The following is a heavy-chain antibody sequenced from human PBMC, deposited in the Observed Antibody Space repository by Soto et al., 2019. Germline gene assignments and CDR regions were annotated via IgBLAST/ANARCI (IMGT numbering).Heavy chain of an antibody. CDR3: AKGGGEGRQLLGAGPLYYYYYYMDV. D-gene: IGHD2-2*01. Sequence: GGSLRLSCAASGFTFSSYAMSWVRQAPGKGLEWVSAISGSGGSTYYADSVKGRFTISRDNSKNTLYLQMNGLRAEDTAVYYCAKGGGEGRQLLGAGPLYYYYYYMDVWGKGTTVTVSS. V-gene: IGHV3-23*01. CDR1: GFTFSSYA. J-gene: IGHJ6*03. CDR2: ISGSGGST.